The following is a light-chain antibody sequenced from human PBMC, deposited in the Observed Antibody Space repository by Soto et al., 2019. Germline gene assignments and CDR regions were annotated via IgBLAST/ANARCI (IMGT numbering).Light chain of an antibody. J-gene: IGLJ2*01. CDR2: DVS. CDR1: SSDVGGYNF. Sequence: QSALTQPRSGSGSPGQSVTISCTGTSSDVGGYNFVSWYQQHPGKAPKLMIYDVSQRPSGVPDRFSGSKSGNTASLTISGLQDADEADYYCCSYAGSPFLFGGGTKLTVL. V-gene: IGLV2-11*01. CDR3: CSYAGSPFL.